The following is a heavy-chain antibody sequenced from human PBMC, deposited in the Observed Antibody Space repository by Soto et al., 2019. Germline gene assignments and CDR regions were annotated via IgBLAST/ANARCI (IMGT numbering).Heavy chain of an antibody. CDR1: GYTFASYA. CDR3: ASDPPPPDS. V-gene: IGHV1-18*01. CDR2: ISAYNGNT. Sequence: QVQLVQSGAEVKKPGASVKVSCKASGYTFASYAISWMRQAPGQGLEWMGWISAYNGNTNYAQKPQXXXTXXTATSTSTAYMELSTLRSDDTAVYSWASDPPPPDSWGQGTLVTVPS. J-gene: IGHJ4*02.